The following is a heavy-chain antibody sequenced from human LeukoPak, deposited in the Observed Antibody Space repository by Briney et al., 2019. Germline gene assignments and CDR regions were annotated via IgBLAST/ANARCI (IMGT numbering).Heavy chain of an antibody. CDR1: GFTYEDYG. Sequence: TGGSLRLSCVAYGFTYEDYGMSWVRQAPGKGLEWVSGINWNGGSTGYADSVKGRFTISRDNAKKSLYLKMNSLRGEDTALYYCVRDYCGGDCYPFDYWGQGTLVTVSS. J-gene: IGHJ4*02. V-gene: IGHV3-20*04. CDR3: VRDYCGGDCYPFDY. D-gene: IGHD2-21*02. CDR2: INWNGGST.